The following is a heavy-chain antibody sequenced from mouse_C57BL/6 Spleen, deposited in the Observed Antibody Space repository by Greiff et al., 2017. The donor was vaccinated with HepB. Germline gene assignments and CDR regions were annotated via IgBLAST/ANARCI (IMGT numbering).Heavy chain of an antibody. V-gene: IGHV3-6*01. CDR1: GYSITSGYY. CDR3: ASVRANWVLDY. CDR2: ISYDGSN. J-gene: IGHJ2*01. Sequence: DVQLQESGPGLVKPSQSLSLTCSVTGYSITSGYYWNWIRQFPGNKLEWMSYISYDGSNNDNPSLKNRISITRDTSKNQFFLKLNSVTTEDTATYCCASVRANWVLDYWGQGTTLTVSS. D-gene: IGHD4-1*01.